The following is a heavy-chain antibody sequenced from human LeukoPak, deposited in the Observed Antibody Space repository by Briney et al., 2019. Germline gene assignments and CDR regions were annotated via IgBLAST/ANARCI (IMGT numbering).Heavy chain of an antibody. CDR3: ARDPYSSSWLDY. D-gene: IGHD6-13*01. Sequence: GGSLRLSCAASGFTFSSYAMHWVRQAPGKGLEWVAVISYDGSNKYYADSVKGRFTISRGNSKNTLYLQMNSLRAEDTAVYYCARDPYSSSWLDYWGQGTLVTVSS. CDR1: GFTFSSYA. CDR2: ISYDGSNK. V-gene: IGHV3-30*04. J-gene: IGHJ4*02.